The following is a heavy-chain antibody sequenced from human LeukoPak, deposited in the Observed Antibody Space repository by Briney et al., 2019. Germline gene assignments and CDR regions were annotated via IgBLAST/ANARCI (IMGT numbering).Heavy chain of an antibody. V-gene: IGHV3-30*03. J-gene: IGHJ4*02. Sequence: GGSLRLSCAASGFTFSTYSMSWVRQAPGKGLEWVAVISYDGSNKYYADSVKGRFTISRDNSKNTLYLQMNSLRAEDTAVYYCAREGVDIVVVPAATGFFDYWGQGTLVTVSS. CDR3: AREGVDIVVVPAATGFFDY. CDR2: ISYDGSNK. D-gene: IGHD2-2*01. CDR1: GFTFSTYS.